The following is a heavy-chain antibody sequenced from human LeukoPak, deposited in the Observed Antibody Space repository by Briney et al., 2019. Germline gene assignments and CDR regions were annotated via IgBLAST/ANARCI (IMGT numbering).Heavy chain of an antibody. J-gene: IGHJ4*02. V-gene: IGHV3-7*03. CDR3: AKVKRGSSSPVGY. Sequence: GGSLRLSCAVSGFTFSSFWMNWVRQAPGKGLEWVANINQDGSQKYYVDSVKGRFTISRDNAKNSVYLQMNSLRVEDTAVYYCAKVKRGSSSPVGYWGQGTLVTVSS. CDR1: GFTFSSFW. CDR2: INQDGSQK. D-gene: IGHD5-12*01.